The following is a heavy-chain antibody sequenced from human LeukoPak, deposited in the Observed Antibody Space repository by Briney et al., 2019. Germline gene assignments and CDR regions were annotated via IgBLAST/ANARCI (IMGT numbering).Heavy chain of an antibody. J-gene: IGHJ4*02. CDR2: IYYSGST. D-gene: IGHD3-10*02. V-gene: IGHV4-59*01. CDR3: ARSVRGVRFDY. Sequence: SETLSLTCTVSGGSISSYYWSWIRQPPGKGLEWIGYIYYSGSTNYNPSLKSRVTISVDTSKNQFSLKLSSVTAADTAVYYCARSVRGVRFDYWGQGTLVTVSP. CDR1: GGSISSYY.